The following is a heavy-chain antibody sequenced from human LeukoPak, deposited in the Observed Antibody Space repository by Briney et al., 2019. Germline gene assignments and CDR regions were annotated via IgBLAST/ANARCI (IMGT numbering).Heavy chain of an antibody. CDR3: ARWEPAAMPSPAEYFQH. V-gene: IGHV4-34*01. D-gene: IGHD2-2*01. CDR2: INHSGST. J-gene: IGHJ1*01. CDR1: GGSFSGYY. Sequence: SETRSLTCAVYGGSFSGYYWSWIRQPPGKGLEWIGEINHSGSTNYNPSLKSRVTISVDTSKNQFSLKLSSVTAADTAVYYCARWEPAAMPSPAEYFQHWGQGTLVTVSS.